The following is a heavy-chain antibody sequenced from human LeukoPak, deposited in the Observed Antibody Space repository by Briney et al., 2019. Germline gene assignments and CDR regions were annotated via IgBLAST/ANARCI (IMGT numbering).Heavy chain of an antibody. D-gene: IGHD2-21*02. Sequence: ASVKVSCKASGYTFTSYGISWVRQAPGQGLEWMGWISAYNGNTNYAQKLQGRVTMTTDTSTSTVYMELSSLRSEDTAVYYCARDFGCGGDCGVDYWGQGTLVTVSS. CDR1: GYTFTSYG. J-gene: IGHJ4*02. CDR2: ISAYNGNT. CDR3: ARDFGCGGDCGVDY. V-gene: IGHV1-18*01.